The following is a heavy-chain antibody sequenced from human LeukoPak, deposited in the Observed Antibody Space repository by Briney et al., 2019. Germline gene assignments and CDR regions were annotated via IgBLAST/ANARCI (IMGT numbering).Heavy chain of an antibody. CDR1: GFTFSSYA. CDR2: ISGSGGST. Sequence: GGSLRLSCAASGFTFSSYAMSWVRQAPGKGLEWVSAISGSGGSTYYADSVKGRFTISRDNSKSTLYLQMNSLRAEDTAVYYRAKDHSESTYYFDYWGQGTLVTVSS. D-gene: IGHD5-18*01. J-gene: IGHJ4*02. V-gene: IGHV3-23*01. CDR3: AKDHSESTYYFDY.